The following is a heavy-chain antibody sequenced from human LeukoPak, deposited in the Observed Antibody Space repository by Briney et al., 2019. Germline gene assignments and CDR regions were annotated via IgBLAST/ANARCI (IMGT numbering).Heavy chain of an antibody. V-gene: IGHV3-21*01. CDR3: ARAEAVAGSFDY. Sequence: GGSLRLXCAASGFTFSSYSMNWVRQAPGKGLEWVSSISSSSSYIYYADSVKGRFTISRDNAKNSLYLQMNSLRAEDTAVYYCARAEAVAGSFDYWGQGTLVTVSS. CDR2: ISSSSSYI. CDR1: GFTFSSYS. D-gene: IGHD6-19*01. J-gene: IGHJ4*02.